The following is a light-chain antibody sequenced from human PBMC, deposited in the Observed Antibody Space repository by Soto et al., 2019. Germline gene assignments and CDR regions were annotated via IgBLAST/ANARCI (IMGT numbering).Light chain of an antibody. J-gene: IGKJ1*01. CDR3: QQNGMSPPK. CDR2: GTS. CDR1: ETVSTSY. Sequence: QNTGRASLRQREKATLSCRASETVSTSYFAWYQQKPGQAPRLLMYGTSSRATGTPDRFSGSGSGTDFTLTIGRLEPEDFAVYYCQQNGMSPPKFGQGTKVDI. V-gene: IGKV3-20*01.